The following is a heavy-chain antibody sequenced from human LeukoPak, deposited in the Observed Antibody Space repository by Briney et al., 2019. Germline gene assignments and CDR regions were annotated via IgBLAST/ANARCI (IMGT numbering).Heavy chain of an antibody. CDR3: KDGYCSSTSCSDYFDY. CDR1: GFTVSSNE. D-gene: IGHD2-2*01. Sequence: GGSLRLSCAASGFTVSSNEMSWVRQAPGKGLEWVSSISGGSTYYADSRKGRFTISRDNSKNTLHLQMNSLRAEDTAAYYCKDGYCSSTSCSDYFDYWGQGTLVTVSS. CDR2: ISGGST. J-gene: IGHJ4*02. V-gene: IGHV3-38-3*01.